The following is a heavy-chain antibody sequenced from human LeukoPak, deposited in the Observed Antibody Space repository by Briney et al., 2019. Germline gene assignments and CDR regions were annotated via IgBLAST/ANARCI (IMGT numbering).Heavy chain of an antibody. CDR2: INPSGGDT. CDR1: LFIFGSYA. Sequence: GGSLRLSSAVSLFIFGSYAMTWVRQAPGRGLEWVSTINPSGGDTYYADSVRGRFTISRDNSKKTLYLQMDSQRAEDTAVYYCAKAYNYGSGSYYSFFDNWGQGTLVTVSS. D-gene: IGHD3-10*01. J-gene: IGHJ4*02. V-gene: IGHV3-23*01. CDR3: AKAYNYGSGSYYSFFDN.